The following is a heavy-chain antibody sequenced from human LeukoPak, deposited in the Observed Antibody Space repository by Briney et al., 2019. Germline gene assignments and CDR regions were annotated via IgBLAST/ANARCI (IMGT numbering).Heavy chain of an antibody. J-gene: IGHJ4*02. D-gene: IGHD2-2*02. V-gene: IGHV3-21*01. Sequence: PGGSLRLSCAASGFTFSSYSMNWVRQAPGKGLEWVSSISSSSSYIYYADSVKGRFTISRDNAKNSLYLQMNSLRAEDTAVYYCARDPPCSSTSCYTGYFDYWGQGTLVTVSS. CDR3: ARDPPCSSTSCYTGYFDY. CDR2: ISSSSSYI. CDR1: GFTFSSYS.